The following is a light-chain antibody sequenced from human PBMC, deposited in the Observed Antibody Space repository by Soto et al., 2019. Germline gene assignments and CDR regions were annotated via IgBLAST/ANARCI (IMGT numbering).Light chain of an antibody. Sequence: IHMTQSPSSLSASVGDRVTITCRASQRITTYLNWYQQKPGKAPKLLISTAATLQGGVPSRFSGSGSGTDFTFTITTLQPEDFATYFCQQSYSTPYTFGQGTKLEIK. V-gene: IGKV1-39*01. CDR2: TAA. CDR1: QRITTY. J-gene: IGKJ2*01. CDR3: QQSYSTPYT.